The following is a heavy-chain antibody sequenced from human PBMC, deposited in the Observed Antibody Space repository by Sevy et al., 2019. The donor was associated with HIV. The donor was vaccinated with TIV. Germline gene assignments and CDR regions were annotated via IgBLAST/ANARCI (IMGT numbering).Heavy chain of an antibody. Sequence: ASVKVSSKASGYTFTSYGISWVRQAPGQGLEWMGWISAYNGNTNYALKRQGRVTMTTDTSTSTAYMELRSLRSDDTAVYYCARDGIAAAGTLLKVPFDIWGQGTMVTVSS. J-gene: IGHJ3*02. CDR2: ISAYNGNT. CDR3: ARDGIAAAGTLLKVPFDI. CDR1: GYTFTSYG. D-gene: IGHD6-13*01. V-gene: IGHV1-18*01.